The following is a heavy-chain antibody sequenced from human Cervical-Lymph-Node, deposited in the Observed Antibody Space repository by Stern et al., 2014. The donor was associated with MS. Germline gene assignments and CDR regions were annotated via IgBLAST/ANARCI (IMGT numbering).Heavy chain of an antibody. J-gene: IGHJ5*02. CDR1: GYTFTNYG. CDR2: ISGHNDDT. V-gene: IGHV1-18*01. Sequence: VHLVESGAEVKKPGASVKVSCKASGYTFTNYGISWVRQAPGQGLEWMGWISGHNDDTNYVEKFQGRVTMTTDTSTSTAYMELRSLRSDDTAVYYCARDPHIAVAGTGGGFDPWGQGTLVTVSS. CDR3: ARDPHIAVAGTGGGFDP. D-gene: IGHD6-19*01.